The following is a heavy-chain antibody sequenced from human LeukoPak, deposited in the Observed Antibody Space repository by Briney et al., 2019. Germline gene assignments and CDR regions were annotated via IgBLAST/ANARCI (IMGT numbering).Heavy chain of an antibody. CDR2: INKERGNI. D-gene: IGHD3-10*01. Sequence: PGWSVRLSCAASGFTFDDFAMHWVRQAPGKGLEWVSGINKERGNIAYAVSVKGRFTISRDDAKNSLYLQMNSLRADHTALYYCVKEGEMGQNYYGSGRYYYYMDVWGKGIMVSVSS. V-gene: IGHV3-9*01. J-gene: IGHJ6*03. CDR3: VKEGEMGQNYYGSGRYYYYMDV. CDR1: GFTFDDFA.